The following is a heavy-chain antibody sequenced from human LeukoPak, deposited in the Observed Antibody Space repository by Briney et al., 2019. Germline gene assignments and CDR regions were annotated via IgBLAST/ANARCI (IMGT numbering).Heavy chain of an antibody. V-gene: IGHV3-11*04. Sequence: GGSLRLSCAASGFTFSDYYMSWIRQAPGKGLEWVSYISSSGSTIYYADSVKGRFTISRDNAKNSLYLQMNSLRAEDTAVYYCVVLHYDILTGYPNWFDPWGQGTLVTVSS. CDR1: GFTFSDYY. CDR3: VVLHYDILTGYPNWFDP. CDR2: ISSSGSTI. D-gene: IGHD3-9*01. J-gene: IGHJ5*02.